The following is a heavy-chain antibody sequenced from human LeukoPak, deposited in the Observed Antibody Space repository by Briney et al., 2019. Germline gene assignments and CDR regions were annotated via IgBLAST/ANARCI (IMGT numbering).Heavy chain of an antibody. CDR1: GGPIRSYS. J-gene: IGHJ5*02. CDR3: ARDVDP. Sequence: SETLSLTCTVSGGPIRSYSWSWIRQPPGKRLEWIGNIYYSGSTNYNPSLKSRVTISVDTSKNQFSLKLSSVIAADAAVYYCARDVDPWGQGTLVTVSS. CDR2: IYYSGST. V-gene: IGHV4-59*01.